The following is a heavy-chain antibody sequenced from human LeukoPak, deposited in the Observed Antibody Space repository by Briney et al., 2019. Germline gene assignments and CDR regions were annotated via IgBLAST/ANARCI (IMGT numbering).Heavy chain of an antibody. CDR2: INAGNGNT. J-gene: IGHJ5*02. V-gene: IGHV1-3*01. CDR1: GYTFTSYA. D-gene: IGHD3-22*01. CDR3: AREKIITGLDP. Sequence: ASVKVSCKASGYTFTSYAMHWVRPGPGQRLEWMGWINAGNGNTKYSQKFQGRVTITRDTSASTAYMELSSLRSEDTAVYYCAREKIITGLDPWGQGTLVTVSS.